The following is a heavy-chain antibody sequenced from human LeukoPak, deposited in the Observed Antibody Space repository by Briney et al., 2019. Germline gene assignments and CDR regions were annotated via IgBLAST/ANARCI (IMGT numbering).Heavy chain of an antibody. J-gene: IGHJ4*02. V-gene: IGHV3-7*01. CDR2: IKQDGSEK. CDR3: ARGFMATTHFDY. Sequence: GGSLRLSCAAYGFTFSSYWMSWVRQAPGKGLEWVANIKQDGSEKYYMDSVKGRFTISRDNAKNSLYLQMNSLRAEDTAVYYCARGFMATTHFDYWGQGTLVTVSS. CDR1: GFTFSSYW. D-gene: IGHD5-24*01.